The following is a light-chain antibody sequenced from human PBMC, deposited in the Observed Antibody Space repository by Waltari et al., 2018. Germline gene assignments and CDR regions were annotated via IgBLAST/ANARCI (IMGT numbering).Light chain of an antibody. CDR3: QQYNSYSLLT. J-gene: IGKJ4*01. CDR1: HSISIW. CDR2: KSS. Sequence: DIQMTQSPSTLSASVGDRFIITCRASHSISIWLAWYQKKPGKAPNLRIYKSSTLESGVPSRFSGSGSGTDFSLTISSLQPDDFATYYCQQYNSYSLLTFGGGTKIEIK. V-gene: IGKV1-5*03.